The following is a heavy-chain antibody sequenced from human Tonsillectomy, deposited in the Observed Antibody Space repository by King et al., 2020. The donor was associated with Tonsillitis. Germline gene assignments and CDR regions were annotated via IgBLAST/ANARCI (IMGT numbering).Heavy chain of an antibody. CDR1: GGSISISSYS. V-gene: IGHV4-39*01. Sequence: QLQESGPGLVKPSETLSLTCTVSGGSISISSYSWGWIRQPPGKGLEWIATFHYSGSTYYNPALNSRATISLDTSKNQFSLKLTSVTAADPAGYYCARLPTGYPNWFDPWGQGTLVTVS. CDR2: FHYSGST. D-gene: IGHD3-9*01. CDR3: ARLPTGYPNWFDP. J-gene: IGHJ5*02.